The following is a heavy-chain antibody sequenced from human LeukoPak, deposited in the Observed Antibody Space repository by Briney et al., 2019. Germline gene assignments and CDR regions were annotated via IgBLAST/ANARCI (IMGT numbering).Heavy chain of an antibody. V-gene: IGHV3-7*01. J-gene: IGHJ6*03. CDR2: IKQDGSEK. CDR1: GFTFSSYW. CDR3: ARDETELSSNYYYYYYYYMDV. D-gene: IGHD1-26*01. Sequence: PGGSLRLSCAASGFTFSSYWMSWVRQAPGKGLEWVANIKQDGSEKYYVDSVKGRFTISRDNAKNSLYLQMNSLRAEDTAVYYCARDETELSSNYYYYYYYYMDVWGKGTTVTVSS.